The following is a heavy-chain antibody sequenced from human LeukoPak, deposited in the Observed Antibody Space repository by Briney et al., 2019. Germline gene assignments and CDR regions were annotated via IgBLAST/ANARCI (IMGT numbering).Heavy chain of an antibody. D-gene: IGHD6-13*01. V-gene: IGHV1-46*01. Sequence: ASVKVSCKASGYTFTSYYMHWVRQAPGQGLEWMGIINPSGGSTSYAQKFQGRVTMTRDTSTSTVYMELSSLRSEDTAVYYCARDLGDACVLSGSSSWTYYFDYWGQGTLVTVSS. J-gene: IGHJ4*02. CDR2: INPSGGST. CDR1: GYTFTSYY. CDR3: ARDLGDACVLSGSSSWTYYFDY.